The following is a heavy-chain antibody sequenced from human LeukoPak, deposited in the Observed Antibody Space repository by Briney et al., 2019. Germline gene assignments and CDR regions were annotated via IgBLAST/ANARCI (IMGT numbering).Heavy chain of an antibody. V-gene: IGHV4-61*02. CDR3: ARGPPLDFDY. CDR2: IYTSGST. J-gene: IGHJ4*02. Sequence: SETLSLTCTVSGGSIRSDRYYWSWIRQPAGKGLEWIGRIYTSGSTNYNPSLKSRVTLSVDTSKNQFSLKLSSVTAADTAVYYCARGPPLDFDYWGRGTLVTVSS. CDR1: GGSIRSDRYY.